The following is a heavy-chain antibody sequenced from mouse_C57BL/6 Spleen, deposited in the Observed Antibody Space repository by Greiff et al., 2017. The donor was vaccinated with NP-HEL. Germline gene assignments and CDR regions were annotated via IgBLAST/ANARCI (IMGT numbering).Heavy chain of an antibody. J-gene: IGHJ4*01. V-gene: IGHV1-61*01. D-gene: IGHD4-1*01. CDR1: GYTFTSYW. Sequence: QVQLQQPGAELVRPGSSVKLSCTASGYTFTSYWMDWVKQRPGQGLEWIGNIYPSDSETHYNQKFKDKATLTVDTSSSTAYMQLSSLTSEDTAVYYCARYWDGYAMDYWGQGTSVTVSS. CDR3: ARYWDGYAMDY. CDR2: IYPSDSET.